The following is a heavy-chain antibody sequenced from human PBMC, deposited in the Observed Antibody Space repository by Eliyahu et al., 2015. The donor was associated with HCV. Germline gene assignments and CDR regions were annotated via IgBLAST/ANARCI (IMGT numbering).Heavy chain of an antibody. CDR2: ISYSGRT. CDR1: GGSIGRSSYS. CDR3: ASPGSGYYYEA. V-gene: IGHV4-39*02. J-gene: IGHJ5*02. D-gene: IGHD3-22*01. Sequence: QLHLQESGPGLVKPSETLSLTCNVSGGSIGRSSYSWGWIRQPPGKGLGWIGSISYSGRTDYNPSLRSRVTMAVDTSKNLFSMNLYYVTATDTAVYYCASPGSGYYYEAWGQGILVTVSS.